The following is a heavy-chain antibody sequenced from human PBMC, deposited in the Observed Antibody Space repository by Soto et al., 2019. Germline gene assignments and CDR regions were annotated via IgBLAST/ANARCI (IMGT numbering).Heavy chain of an antibody. CDR2: ISGGGGTT. CDR1: EFTFSSCA. J-gene: IGHJ6*02. Sequence: EVQLLESGGDLVQPGGSLRLSCAASEFTFSSCAMNWVRQAPGKGLEWVSVISGGGGTTYYADSVKGRFRISRDNSKNTLYLQMNSLRVEDTAVYYCAKGKVAYDNSGLQYFYYFPMNVWGQGTTVTVSS. V-gene: IGHV3-23*01. CDR3: AKGKVAYDNSGLQYFYYFPMNV. D-gene: IGHD3-22*01.